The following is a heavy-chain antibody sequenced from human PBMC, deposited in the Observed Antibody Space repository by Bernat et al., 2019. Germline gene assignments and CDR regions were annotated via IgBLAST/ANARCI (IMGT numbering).Heavy chain of an antibody. J-gene: IGHJ6*02. CDR1: GFTFSSYG. V-gene: IGHV3-30*18. Sequence: QVQLVESGGGVVQPRRSLRLSCAASGFTFSSYGMHWVRQAPGKGLGGVAVISYDGSNKFYADSVKGRFTISRDNSKNTLYLQMNSLRAGDTAVYYCAKEESYDYGMDVWGQGATVTVSS. CDR3: AKEESYDYGMDV. CDR2: ISYDGSNK.